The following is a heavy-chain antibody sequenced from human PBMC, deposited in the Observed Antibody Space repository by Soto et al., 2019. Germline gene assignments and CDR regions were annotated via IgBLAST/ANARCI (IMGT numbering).Heavy chain of an antibody. J-gene: IGHJ6*03. CDR1: GFTFSASV. Sequence: EVKLVKSGGGLVQPGGSLTLSCAASGFTFSASVIHWVRQASGKGLEWVGRIRSKTDTYATAYAASVTGRFIISRHDSENTAYLQMNSLKNEDTAVYFCVAGQLRRFYSLDVWGKGTMVTVFS. CDR2: IRSKTDTYAT. D-gene: IGHD1-7*01. CDR3: VAGQLRRFYSLDV. V-gene: IGHV3-73*01.